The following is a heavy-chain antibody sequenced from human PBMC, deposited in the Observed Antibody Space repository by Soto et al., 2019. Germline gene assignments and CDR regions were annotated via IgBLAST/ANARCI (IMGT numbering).Heavy chain of an antibody. CDR1: GGTFTAYV. Sequence: QVQRVQSGAEVKRPGSSGKVSCTPAGGTFTAYVTSWVRQAPGQGLEWMGGMIPTFGTANYAQQFQGRVTITADESTSTAYMELSSLRSEDTAVYYCARKLRGQLDAVDIWGQGTMVTVSS. CDR2: MIPTFGTA. D-gene: IGHD1-26*01. J-gene: IGHJ3*02. CDR3: ARKLRGQLDAVDI. V-gene: IGHV1-69*01.